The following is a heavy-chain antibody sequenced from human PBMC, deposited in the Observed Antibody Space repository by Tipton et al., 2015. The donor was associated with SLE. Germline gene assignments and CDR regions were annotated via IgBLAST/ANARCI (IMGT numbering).Heavy chain of an antibody. D-gene: IGHD1-7*01. Sequence: TLSLTCTVSGASLRSGDYFWSWIRQSAGKGLEWIGRISTTGGTHYNPSLQSRVSMSVDTSNSQFSLRLRSLTAADTAIYYCASLRRGTTDVDYWGQGTLVTVSS. CDR3: ASLRRGTTDVDY. CDR2: ISTTGGT. CDR1: GASLRSGDYF. J-gene: IGHJ4*02. V-gene: IGHV4-61*02.